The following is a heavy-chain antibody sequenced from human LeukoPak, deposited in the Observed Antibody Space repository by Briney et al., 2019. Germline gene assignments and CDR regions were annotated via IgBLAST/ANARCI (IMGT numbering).Heavy chain of an antibody. CDR1: GFIFNNYW. CDR3: ARDRFGYYFDY. Sequence: PGGSLRLSCAASGFIFNNYWMSWVRQAPGKGLEWVANIRYDGSEKYYVDSVKGRFTISRDNAKNSLYLQMNSLRAEDTAVYYCARDRFGYYFDYWGQGTLVTVSS. J-gene: IGHJ4*02. D-gene: IGHD3-16*01. CDR2: IRYDGSEK. V-gene: IGHV3-7*01.